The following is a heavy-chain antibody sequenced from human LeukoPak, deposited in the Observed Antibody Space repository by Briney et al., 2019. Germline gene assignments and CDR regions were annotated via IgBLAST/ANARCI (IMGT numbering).Heavy chain of an antibody. CDR3: AKVAAAGPFDY. D-gene: IGHD6-13*01. CDR1: GFTFSNYA. V-gene: IGHV3-30*01. CDR2: ISSGGTYE. Sequence: GKSLRLSCAASGFTFSNYAMHWVRQAPGKGLEWVSLISSGGTYEYYADSVKGRFTISRDNSKNTLYLQLNSLRAEDTAVYYCAKVAAAGPFDYWGQGTLVTVSS. J-gene: IGHJ4*02.